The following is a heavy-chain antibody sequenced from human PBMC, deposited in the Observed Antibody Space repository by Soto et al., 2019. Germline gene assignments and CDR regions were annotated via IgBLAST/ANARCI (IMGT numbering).Heavy chain of an antibody. J-gene: IGHJ4*02. Sequence: GGSLRLSCAASGFTFSNAWMSWVRQAPGKGLEWVGRIKNKADGGTTDYAAPVKGRFTISRDDSKNTVYLQMNSLKTEDTAVYYCTTSSSGYRRIDYWGQGTLVTVSS. D-gene: IGHD3-22*01. V-gene: IGHV3-15*07. CDR1: GFTFSNAW. CDR3: TTSSSGYRRIDY. CDR2: IKNKADGGTT.